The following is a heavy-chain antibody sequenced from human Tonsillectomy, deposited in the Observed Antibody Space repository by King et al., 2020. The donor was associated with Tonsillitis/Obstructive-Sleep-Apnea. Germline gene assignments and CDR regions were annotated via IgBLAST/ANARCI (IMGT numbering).Heavy chain of an antibody. CDR2: INSDGSST. CDR1: GFTFSSYW. Sequence: VQLVESGGGLVQPGGSLRLSCAASGFTFSSYWMHWVRQAPGKGLVWVSRINSDGSSTTYADSVKGRITISRDNAKNTLYLQRNSLRAEDTAVYYCAREVAAAGRSFDYWGQGTLVTVSS. CDR3: AREVAAAGRSFDY. D-gene: IGHD6-13*01. J-gene: IGHJ4*02. V-gene: IGHV3-74*01.